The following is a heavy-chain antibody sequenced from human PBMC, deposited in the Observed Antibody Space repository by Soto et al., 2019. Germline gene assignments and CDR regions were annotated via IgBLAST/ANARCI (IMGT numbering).Heavy chain of an antibody. CDR2: IGTAGDT. CDR1: VFTFSSYD. CDR3: ARAIGPTLFDY. D-gene: IGHD3-22*01. J-gene: IGHJ4*02. Sequence: GSLRLSCSASVFTFSSYDMHWVRQGPGKGLEWVSAIGTAGDTNYAGSVKGRFTISRENAKNSLYLQMNSLRAGDTAIYFCARAIGPTLFDYWGQGTLVTV. V-gene: IGHV3-13*04.